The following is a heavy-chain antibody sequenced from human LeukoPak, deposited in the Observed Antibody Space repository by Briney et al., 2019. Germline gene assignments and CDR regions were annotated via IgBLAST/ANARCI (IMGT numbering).Heavy chain of an antibody. CDR3: ARGAGYSRWAYNWFDP. D-gene: IGHD6-13*01. V-gene: IGHV4-34*01. CDR2: INHSGST. J-gene: IGHJ5*02. CDR1: GGSFSGYY. Sequence: SETLSLTCAVYGGSFSGYYWSWIRQPPGKGLEWIGEINHSGSTNYNPSLKSRVTISVDTSKNQFPLKLSSVTAADTAVYYCARGAGYSRWAYNWFDPWGQGTLVTVSS.